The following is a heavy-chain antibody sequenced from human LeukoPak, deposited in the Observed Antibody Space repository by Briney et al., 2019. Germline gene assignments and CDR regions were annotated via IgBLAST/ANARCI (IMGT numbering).Heavy chain of an antibody. CDR1: GGSISSGSYY. V-gene: IGHV4-61*02. J-gene: IGHJ5*02. D-gene: IGHD3-10*01. CDR3: ARDYYGSGSYWFDP. Sequence: PSETLSLTCTVSGGSISSGSYYWSWIRQPAGKGLEWIGRIYTSGSTNYNPSLKSRVTMSVDTSKNQFSLRLSSVTAADTAVYYCARDYYGSGSYWFDPWGQGTLVTVSS. CDR2: IYTSGST.